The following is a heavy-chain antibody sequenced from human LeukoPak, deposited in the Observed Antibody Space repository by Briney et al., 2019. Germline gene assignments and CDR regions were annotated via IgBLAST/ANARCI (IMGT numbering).Heavy chain of an antibody. V-gene: IGHV3-33*01. D-gene: IGHD4-17*01. CDR1: VFTFSSYG. J-gene: IGHJ4*02. CDR2: IWYDGSNK. CDR3: ARADYGDYDRRFDY. Sequence: PGGSLRLSCAASVFTFSSYGMHWVRQAPGKGLEWVAVIWYDGSNKYYADSVKGRFTISRDNSKNTLYLQMNSLRAEATAVYYCARADYGDYDRRFDYWGQGTLVTVSS.